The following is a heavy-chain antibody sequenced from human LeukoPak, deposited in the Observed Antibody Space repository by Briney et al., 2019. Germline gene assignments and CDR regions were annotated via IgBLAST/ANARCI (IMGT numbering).Heavy chain of an antibody. D-gene: IGHD3-22*01. Sequence: SETLSLTCTVSGGSISSYYWSWIRQPPGKGLEWIGYIYYSGSTNYNPSLKSRVTISVDTSKNQFSLKLSPVTAADTAVYYCARDTDSSGYYLDYWGQGTLVTVSS. CDR3: ARDTDSSGYYLDY. V-gene: IGHV4-59*01. CDR1: GGSISSYY. CDR2: IYYSGST. J-gene: IGHJ4*02.